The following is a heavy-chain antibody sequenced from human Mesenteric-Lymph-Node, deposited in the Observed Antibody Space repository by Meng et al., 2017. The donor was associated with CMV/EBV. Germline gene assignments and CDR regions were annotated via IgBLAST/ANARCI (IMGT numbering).Heavy chain of an antibody. CDR3: ARAPKIVVVPAAILTITYYFDY. D-gene: IGHD2-2*01. J-gene: IGHJ4*02. CDR2: IYYSGST. V-gene: IGHV4-59*01. Sequence: GSLRLSCTVSGGSISYYYWSWIRQPPGKGLEWIGYIYYSGSTNYNPSLKSRVTISVDTSKNQFSLKLSSVTAADTAVYYCARAPKIVVVPAAILTITYYFDYWGQGTLVTVSS. CDR1: GGSISYYY.